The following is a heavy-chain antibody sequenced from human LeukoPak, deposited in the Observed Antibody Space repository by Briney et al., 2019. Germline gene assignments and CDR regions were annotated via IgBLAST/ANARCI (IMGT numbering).Heavy chain of an antibody. CDR3: ARGYPDYYDSSGYYPYLIQDY. Sequence: GGSLRLSCAASGFTVSSNYMSWVRQAPGKGLEWVSVICSGGSTYYADSVKGRFTISRDNSKNTLYLQMNSLRAEDTAVYYCARGYPDYYDSSGYYPYLIQDYWGQGTLVTVSS. CDR2: ICSGGST. CDR1: GFTVSSNY. V-gene: IGHV3-53*01. J-gene: IGHJ4*02. D-gene: IGHD3-22*01.